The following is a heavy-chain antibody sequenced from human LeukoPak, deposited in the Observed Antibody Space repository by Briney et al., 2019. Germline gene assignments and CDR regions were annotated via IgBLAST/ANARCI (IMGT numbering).Heavy chain of an antibody. D-gene: IGHD3/OR15-3a*01. CDR1: GFSVTNNY. J-gene: IGHJ4*02. CDR3: ARDAGERWTVDFDY. V-gene: IGHV3-53*01. Sequence: GGSLRLSCAVSGFSVTNNYMSWVRQAPGKGLEWVSVFYVGGATYYADSVKGRFTISRDNSKNTLYLQMDSLRAEDTAVYYCARDAGERWTVDFDYWGQGTLVTVSS. CDR2: FYVGGAT.